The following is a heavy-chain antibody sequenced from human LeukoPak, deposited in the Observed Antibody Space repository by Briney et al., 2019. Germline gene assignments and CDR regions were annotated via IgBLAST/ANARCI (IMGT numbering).Heavy chain of an antibody. D-gene: IGHD5-18*01. Sequence: GGSLRLSCAASGFTFGSYAMSWVRQAPGKGLEWVSAISGSGGSTYYADSVKGRFTISRDNSKNTLYLQMNSLRAEDTAVYYCAKSGYSYGSGLSTQRPYYYYGMDVWGQGTTVTVSS. CDR3: AKSGYSYGSGLSTQRPYYYYGMDV. CDR2: ISGSGGST. CDR1: GFTFGSYA. V-gene: IGHV3-23*01. J-gene: IGHJ6*02.